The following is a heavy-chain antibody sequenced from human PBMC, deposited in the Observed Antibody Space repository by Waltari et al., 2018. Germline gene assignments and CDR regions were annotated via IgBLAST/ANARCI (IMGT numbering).Heavy chain of an antibody. D-gene: IGHD3-22*01. CDR2: IYYSGST. J-gene: IGHJ1*01. Sequence: QLQLQESGPGLVKPSETLSLTCTVSCGSISSSSYYWVWIRQPPAKGLEWIGSIYYSGSTYYNPSLKSRVTISVDTSKNQFSLKLSSVTAADTAVYYCASSSYYYDSSGYYYVGYFQHWGQGTLVTVSS. CDR3: ASSSYYYDSSGYYYVGYFQH. V-gene: IGHV4-39*01. CDR1: CGSISSSSYY.